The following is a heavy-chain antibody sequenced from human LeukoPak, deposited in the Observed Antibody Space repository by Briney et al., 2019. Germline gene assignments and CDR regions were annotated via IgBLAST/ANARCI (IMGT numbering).Heavy chain of an antibody. CDR3: ARVNYYGSGSNFDY. J-gene: IGHJ4*02. D-gene: IGHD3-10*01. V-gene: IGHV3-7*01. CDR1: GFTFSSYW. CDR2: IKKVGSEK. Sequence: PGRSLRLSCAASGFTFSSYWMSWVSQPPGKGREWVANIKKVGSEKYYADSVKGRFDISRDNAQNSLYLQMNSMRAEDTAVYYCARVNYYGSGSNFDYWGQGTLVTVSS.